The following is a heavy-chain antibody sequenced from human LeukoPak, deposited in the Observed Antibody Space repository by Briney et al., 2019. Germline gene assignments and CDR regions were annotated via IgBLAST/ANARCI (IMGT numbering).Heavy chain of an antibody. D-gene: IGHD3-16*01. V-gene: IGHV4-59*01. CDR2: IHNSGST. CDR3: ARGIRGAADY. Sequence: SETLSLTCTVAYDSISSYYWSWIRQPPGKGLEWIGYIHNSGSTMYNPSLKSRLAMSLDTSKNQFSLNLNSVTAADTAVHYCARGIRGAADYWGQGTLVTVSS. J-gene: IGHJ4*02. CDR1: YDSISSYY.